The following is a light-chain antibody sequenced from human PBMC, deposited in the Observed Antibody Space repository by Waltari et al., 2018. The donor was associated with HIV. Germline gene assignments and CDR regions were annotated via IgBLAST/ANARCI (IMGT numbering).Light chain of an antibody. CDR2: RSN. V-gene: IGLV1-47*01. Sequence: HSVLPQPPLAPGRPEQRVTSPCAGSSSNSGHTTVTWYHQLPGTAPKLLIYRSNQRPSGVPDRFSGSKSGTSASLAISGLRSEDEADYYCAAWDDSLSGPVFGGGTKLTVL. CDR3: AAWDDSLSGPV. CDR1: SSNSGHTT. J-gene: IGLJ3*02.